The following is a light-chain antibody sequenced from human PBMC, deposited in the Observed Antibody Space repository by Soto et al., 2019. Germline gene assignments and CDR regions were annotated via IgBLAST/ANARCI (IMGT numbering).Light chain of an antibody. CDR2: GAS. V-gene: IGKV3-20*01. CDR1: QSVSSSS. J-gene: IGKJ1*01. Sequence: EIVLTQSPGTLSLSPGERATLSCRASQSVSSSSLAWYQQKPGQAPRLLIYGASSRATGIPDRFSGSGSGTDFNLIICRLEPKDFAVYYCQQYGSSAVTFGQGTKV. CDR3: QQYGSSAVT.